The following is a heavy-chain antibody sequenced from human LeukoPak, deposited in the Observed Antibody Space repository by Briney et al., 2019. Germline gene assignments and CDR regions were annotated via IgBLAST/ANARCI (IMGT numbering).Heavy chain of an antibody. D-gene: IGHD2-8*01. CDR1: GFTFSSYA. V-gene: IGHV3-23*01. J-gene: IGHJ4*02. Sequence: GGSLRLSCAASGFTFSSYAMSWVRQAPGKGLEWVSAISGSGGSAYYADSVKGRFNISRDNSKSTLFLQMSSLRAEDTAVYYCAKVPSVSGRFFDDYWGQGTLVTVSS. CDR3: AKVPSVSGRFFDDY. CDR2: ISGSGGSA.